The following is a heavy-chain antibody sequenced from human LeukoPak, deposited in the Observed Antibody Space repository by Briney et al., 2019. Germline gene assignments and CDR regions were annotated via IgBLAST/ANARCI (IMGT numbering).Heavy chain of an antibody. CDR1: GGSISSSSYY. Sequence: SETLSLTCTVSGGSISSSSYYWGWIRQPPGKGLEWIGSIYYSGSTYYNPSLKSRVTISVDTSKNQFSLKLSSVTAADTAVYYCARRTVGATIFYYYYYGMDVWGQGTTVTVSS. D-gene: IGHD1-26*01. CDR3: ARRTVGATIFYYYYYGMDV. V-gene: IGHV4-39*01. J-gene: IGHJ6*02. CDR2: IYYSGST.